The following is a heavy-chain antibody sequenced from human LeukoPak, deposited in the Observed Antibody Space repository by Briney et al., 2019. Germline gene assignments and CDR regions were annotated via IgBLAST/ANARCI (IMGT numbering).Heavy chain of an antibody. V-gene: IGHV1-18*01. CDR2: ISAYNGNI. Sequence: AASVKVSCKASGYTFTSYGISWVRQAPGQGLEWMGWISAYNGNINYAQKLQGRVTMTTDTSTSTAYMELRSLRSDDTAVYYCARDLSYDSSGPGGYWGQGTLVTVSS. J-gene: IGHJ4*02. CDR3: ARDLSYDSSGPGGY. CDR1: GYTFTSYG. D-gene: IGHD3-22*01.